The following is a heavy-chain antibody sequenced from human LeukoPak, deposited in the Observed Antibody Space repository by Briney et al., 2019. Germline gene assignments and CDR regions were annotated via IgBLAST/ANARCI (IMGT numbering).Heavy chain of an antibody. D-gene: IGHD3-10*01. CDR2: INQGGSVK. J-gene: IGHJ4*02. CDR1: GFTVGSNY. V-gene: IGHV3-7*03. CDR3: ARSSEYAYGP. Sequence: GGSLRLSCAGSGFTVGSNYMCWVRQAPGKGLEWVANINQGGSVKQYGDSVKGRFTISRDNAKNSLFLQMDSLRADDTAVYYCARSSEYAYGPWGQGTLVTVSS.